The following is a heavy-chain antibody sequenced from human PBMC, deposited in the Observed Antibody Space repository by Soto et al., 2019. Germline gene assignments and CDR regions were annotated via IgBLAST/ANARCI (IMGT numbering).Heavy chain of an antibody. J-gene: IGHJ6*02. CDR3: ARSLIVVPAYYYYGMDV. CDR1: GGSFSGYY. Sequence: QVQLQQWGAGLLKPSETLSLTCAVYGGSFSGYYWSWIRQPPGKGLEWIGEINHSGSTNYNPSLKSRVTISVDTSKNQFSLKLSSVTAADTAVYYCARSLIVVPAYYYYGMDVWGQGTTVTVSS. CDR2: INHSGST. V-gene: IGHV4-34*01. D-gene: IGHD2-2*01.